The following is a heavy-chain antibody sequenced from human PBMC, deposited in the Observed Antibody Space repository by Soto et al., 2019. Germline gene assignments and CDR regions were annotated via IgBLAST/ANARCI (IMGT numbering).Heavy chain of an antibody. J-gene: IGHJ4*02. Sequence: GGSLRSSCAGPGFTFCNYCGALVRQVPGKGLEWVSTISGSGGSTYYADSVKGRFTISRDNSKNTLYLQMNSLRAEDTAVYYCAKDQGSSWYEIDYWGQGTLVTVSS. V-gene: IGHV3-23*01. D-gene: IGHD6-13*01. CDR3: AKDQGSSWYEIDY. CDR2: ISGSGGST. CDR1: GFTFCNYC.